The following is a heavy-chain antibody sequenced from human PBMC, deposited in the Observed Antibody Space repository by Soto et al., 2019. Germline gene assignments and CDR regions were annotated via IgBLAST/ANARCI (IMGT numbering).Heavy chain of an antibody. CDR2: IIPIFGTA. CDR3: ARGARYSGYDQNYYGMDV. V-gene: IGHV1-69*13. D-gene: IGHD5-12*01. J-gene: IGHJ6*02. CDR1: GGTFSSYA. Sequence: ASVKVSCKASGGTFSSYAISWVRQAPGQGLEWMGGIIPIFGTANYAQKFQGRVTITADESTSTAYMELSSLRSEGTAVYYCARGARYSGYDQNYYGMDVWGQGTTVTVSS.